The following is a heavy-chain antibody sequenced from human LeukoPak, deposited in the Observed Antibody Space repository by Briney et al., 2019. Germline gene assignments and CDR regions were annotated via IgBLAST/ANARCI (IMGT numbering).Heavy chain of an antibody. D-gene: IGHD3-3*01. V-gene: IGHV3-64*01. J-gene: IGHJ3*02. CDR3: AKDVARGVVRSDAFDI. CDR2: ISSNGEST. CDR1: GFTFSSHA. Sequence: PGGSLRLSCAASGFTFSSHAMYWVRQAPGKGLEYVSAISSNGESTYYVKSVKGRFTISRDNSKNTLYLQMNSLRAGDTAVYFCAKDVARGVVRSDAFDIWGQGTMVTVSS.